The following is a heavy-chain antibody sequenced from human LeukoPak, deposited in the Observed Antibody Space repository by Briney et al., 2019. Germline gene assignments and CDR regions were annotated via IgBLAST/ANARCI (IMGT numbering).Heavy chain of an antibody. V-gene: IGHV4-38-2*02. Sequence: SETLSLTCTVSGYSISSGYYWGWIRQPPGKGLEWIGSIYHSGSTYYNPSLKSRVTISVDTSKNQFSLKLSSVTAADTAVYYCARDFYYDFWSGYYRTSGFDYWGQGTLVTVST. CDR2: IYHSGST. CDR3: ARDFYYDFWSGYYRTSGFDY. J-gene: IGHJ4*02. D-gene: IGHD3-3*01. CDR1: GYSISSGYY.